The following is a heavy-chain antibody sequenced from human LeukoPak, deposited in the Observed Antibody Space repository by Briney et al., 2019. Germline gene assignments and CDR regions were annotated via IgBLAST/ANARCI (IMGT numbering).Heavy chain of an antibody. V-gene: IGHV1-24*01. CDR2: FDPEDGET. CDR1: GYTLTGLS. D-gene: IGHD3-9*01. J-gene: IGHJ2*01. CDR3: ATKRPQGSRYFRSDWYFDL. Sequence: VASVKVSCKVSGYTLTGLSMHWVRQAPGKGLEWMGGFDPEDGETIYAQKFQGRVTMTEDTSTDTAYMELSSLRSEDTAVYYCATKRPQGSRYFRSDWYFDLWGRGTLVTVSS.